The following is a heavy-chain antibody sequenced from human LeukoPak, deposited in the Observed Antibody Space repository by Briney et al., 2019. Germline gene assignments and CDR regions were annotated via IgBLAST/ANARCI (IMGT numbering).Heavy chain of an antibody. J-gene: IGHJ6*02. V-gene: IGHV3-7*01. CDR1: GFTFRSYW. Sequence: PGGSLRLSCAAFGFTFRSYWMTWVRQAPGKGLEWVANIKPDESEKYYMDSVKGRFTISRDNAKNSLYLQMNSLRAEDTAVYYCARVSRDFYSNYYYYYGMDVWGQGTTVTVSS. D-gene: IGHD4-11*01. CDR3: ARVSRDFYSNYYYYYGMDV. CDR2: IKPDESEK.